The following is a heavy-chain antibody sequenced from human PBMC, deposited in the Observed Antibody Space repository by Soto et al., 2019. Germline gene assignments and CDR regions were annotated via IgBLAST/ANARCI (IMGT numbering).Heavy chain of an antibody. D-gene: IGHD1-1*01. V-gene: IGHV1-24*01. CDR2: FDPEDGET. J-gene: IGHJ5*02. CDR3: ATDGTTGTRFNWFDP. Sequence: ASVKVSCKVSGYTLTELSMHWVRQAPGKGLEWMGGFDPEDGETIYAQKFQGRVTMTEDTSTDTAYMELSSLRFEDTAVYYCATDGTTGTRFNWFDPWGQGTLVTVSS. CDR1: GYTLTELS.